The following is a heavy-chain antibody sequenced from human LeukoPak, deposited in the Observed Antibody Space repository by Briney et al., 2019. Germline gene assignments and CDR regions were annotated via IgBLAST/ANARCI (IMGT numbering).Heavy chain of an antibody. Sequence: SVKVSCKASGGTFSRYAISWVRQAPGQGLGWMGRIIPILGIANYAQKFQGRVTITADKSTSTAYMELSSLRSEDTAVYYCARVNWGRYYFDYWGQGTLVTVSS. CDR1: GGTFSRYA. CDR2: IIPILGIA. V-gene: IGHV1-69*04. D-gene: IGHD7-27*01. CDR3: ARVNWGRYYFDY. J-gene: IGHJ4*02.